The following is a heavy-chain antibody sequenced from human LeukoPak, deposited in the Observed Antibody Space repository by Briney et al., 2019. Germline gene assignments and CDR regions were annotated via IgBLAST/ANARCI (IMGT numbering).Heavy chain of an antibody. V-gene: IGHV4-38-2*01. CDR3: ARVVITHYYYYYYMDV. J-gene: IGHJ6*03. D-gene: IGHD3-22*01. CDR2: IYHSGST. Sequence: PSETLSLTCAVSGYSISSGYYWGWIRQPPGKGLEWIGSIYHSGSTYYNPSFKSRVTISVDTSKSQFSLKLSSVTAADTAVYYCARVVITHYYYYYYMDVWGKGTTVTVSS. CDR1: GYSISSGYY.